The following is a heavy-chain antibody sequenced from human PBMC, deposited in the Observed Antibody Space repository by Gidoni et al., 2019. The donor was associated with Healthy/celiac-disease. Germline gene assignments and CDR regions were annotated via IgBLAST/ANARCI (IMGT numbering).Heavy chain of an antibody. J-gene: IGHJ4*02. V-gene: IGHV1-3*01. Sequence: QVQLVQSGAAVKKPGSSVKVYCKASGYTFTSSTMHWVRKAPGQRLEWMGWIKAGNGNTKYSQKFQGRVTITRETSASTDYMELRSMRSEDTAVYYCARDPVNYDFWSGYWDYWGQGTLVSVSS. CDR2: IKAGNGNT. CDR3: ARDPVNYDFWSGYWDY. CDR1: GYTFTSST. D-gene: IGHD3-3*01.